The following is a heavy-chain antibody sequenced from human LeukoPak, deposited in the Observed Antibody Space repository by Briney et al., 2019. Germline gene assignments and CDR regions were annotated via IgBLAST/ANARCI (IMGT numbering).Heavy chain of an antibody. CDR1: GSTFSSYG. Sequence: GGSLRLSCAASGSTFSSYGMHWVRQAPGKGLEWVAVIWYDGNNKDYADSVKGRFSISRDTSKNTLYLQMNSLRAEDTAVYYCAKGSYSYASVVYFDYWGQGTLVTVSS. V-gene: IGHV3-33*06. CDR2: IWYDGNNK. D-gene: IGHD5-18*01. J-gene: IGHJ4*02. CDR3: AKGSYSYASVVYFDY.